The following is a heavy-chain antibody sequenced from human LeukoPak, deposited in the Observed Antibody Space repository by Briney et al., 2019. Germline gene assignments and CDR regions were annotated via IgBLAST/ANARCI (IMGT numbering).Heavy chain of an antibody. D-gene: IGHD2-2*01. CDR3: ARERGYCSSTSCYERDRYYGMDV. CDR2: INPNSGGT. V-gene: IGHV1-2*04. J-gene: IGHJ6*04. CDR1: GGTFSSYA. Sequence: PVASVKVSCKASGGTFSSYAISWVRQAPGQGLEWMGWINPNSGGTNYAQKFQGWVTMTRDTSISTAYMELSRLRSDDTAVYYCARERGYCSSTSCYERDRYYGMDVWGKGTTVTVSS.